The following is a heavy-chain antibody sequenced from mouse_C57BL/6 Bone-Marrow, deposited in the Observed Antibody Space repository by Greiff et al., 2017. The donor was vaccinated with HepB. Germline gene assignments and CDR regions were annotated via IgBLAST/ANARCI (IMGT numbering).Heavy chain of an antibody. J-gene: IGHJ1*03. CDR2: INPGSGGT. Sequence: VQLQESGAELVRPGTSVKVSCKASGYAFTNYLIEWVKQRPGQGLEWIGVINPGSGGTNYNEKFKGKATLTADKSSSTAYMQLSSLTSEDSAVYFCAREFTTVVATDVWGTGTTVTVSS. V-gene: IGHV1-54*01. CDR1: GYAFTNYL. CDR3: AREFTTVVATDV. D-gene: IGHD1-1*01.